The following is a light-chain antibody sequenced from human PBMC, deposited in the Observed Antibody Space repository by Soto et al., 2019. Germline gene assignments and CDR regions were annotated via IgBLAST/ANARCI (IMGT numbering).Light chain of an antibody. CDR1: QSLSNN. J-gene: IGKJ1*01. CDR2: GAS. Sequence: FTDSPRPRSLSPVERVVLSCRGSQSLSNNIYLAWYQQKPGQAPRLLIYGASTRATGIPARFSGSGSGTEFTLTISSLQPDDFATYYCQQDNSYTWTFGQGTKVDI. CDR3: QQDNSYTWT. V-gene: IGKV3-15*01.